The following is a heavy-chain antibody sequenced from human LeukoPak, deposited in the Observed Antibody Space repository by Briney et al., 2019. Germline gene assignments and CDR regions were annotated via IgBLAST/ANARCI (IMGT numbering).Heavy chain of an antibody. Sequence: GGSLRLSCAASAFSFNTYSMNWVRQAPGKGLEWVSYISSSSSTIYYADSVKGRFTISRDNAKNLLYLQMNSLRAEDTAVYYCARGGGDPNDYWGQGTLVTVS. D-gene: IGHD2-21*02. CDR3: ARGGGDPNDY. J-gene: IGHJ4*02. CDR2: ISSSSSTI. CDR1: AFSFNTYS. V-gene: IGHV3-48*04.